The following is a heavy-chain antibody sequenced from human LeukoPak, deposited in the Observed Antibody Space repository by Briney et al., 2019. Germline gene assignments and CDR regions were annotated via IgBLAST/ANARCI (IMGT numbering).Heavy chain of an antibody. Sequence: GGSLRLSCAVSGFTVSSNYMSWVRQAPGKGLEWVSVIYTGGESYYADSVKGRFTISRDNSKNTLYLQMTSLRAEDTAVYYCATTLLRASTYMDVWGKGTTVTVSS. CDR1: GFTVSSNY. V-gene: IGHV3-53*01. CDR3: ATTLLRASTYMDV. CDR2: IYTGGES. D-gene: IGHD1-1*01. J-gene: IGHJ6*03.